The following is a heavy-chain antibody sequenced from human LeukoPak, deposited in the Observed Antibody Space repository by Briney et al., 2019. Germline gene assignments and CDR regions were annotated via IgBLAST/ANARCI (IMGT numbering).Heavy chain of an antibody. CDR3: VRSGDYYGSGNS. J-gene: IGHJ4*02. D-gene: IGHD3-10*01. CDR1: GFTFDDYA. CDR2: INWNSGSI. V-gene: IGHV3-9*01. Sequence: GRSLRLSCAASGFTFDDYAMHWVRQAPGKGLEWVSGINWNSGSIGYADSVKGRFTISRDNAKNSLYLQMNNLRPEDTALYFCVRSGDYYGSGNSWGQGTLVTVST.